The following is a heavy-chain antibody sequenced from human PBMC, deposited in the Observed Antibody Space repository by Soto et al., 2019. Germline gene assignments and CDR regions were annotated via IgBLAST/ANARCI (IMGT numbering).Heavy chain of an antibody. J-gene: IGHJ6*02. Sequence: ASVKVSCNASGYTFTGDYMPWVRQAPGQGFDCMGWINPNSGGTNYAQKFQGRVTMTRDTSISTAYMELSRLRSDDTAVYYCAREGCSSTSCYRRGPYYYYGMDVWGQGTTVTVSS. V-gene: IGHV1-2*02. CDR1: GYTFTGDY. CDR2: INPNSGGT. D-gene: IGHD2-2*01. CDR3: AREGCSSTSCYRRGPYYYYGMDV.